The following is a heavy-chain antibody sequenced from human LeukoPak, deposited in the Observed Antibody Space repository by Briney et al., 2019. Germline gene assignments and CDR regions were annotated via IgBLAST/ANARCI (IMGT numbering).Heavy chain of an antibody. CDR2: INPNSGGT. D-gene: IGHD1-26*01. J-gene: IGHJ4*02. V-gene: IGHV1-2*02. CDR1: GYTFTGSY. CDR3: ARVRYSGSHLLDY. Sequence: GASVKVSCKASGYTFTGSYMHWVRQAPGQGLEWMGWINPNSGGTNYAQKFQGRVTMTRDTSISTAYMELSRLRSDDTAVYYCARVRYSGSHLLDYWGQGTLVTVSS.